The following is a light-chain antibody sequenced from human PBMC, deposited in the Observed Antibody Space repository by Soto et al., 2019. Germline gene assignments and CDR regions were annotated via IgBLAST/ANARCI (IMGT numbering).Light chain of an antibody. J-gene: IGLJ1*01. Sequence: QSVLTQPPCASGSPGQSVTISCTGTSSDIGYYKYVSWYQQHPGKAPKLIIYEVIKRPSGVTDRFSGSKSGNTASLTVSGLQAEDEADYYCSSYAGSNLGVFGTGTKVTVL. CDR2: EVI. CDR1: SSDIGYYKY. V-gene: IGLV2-8*01. CDR3: SSYAGSNLGV.